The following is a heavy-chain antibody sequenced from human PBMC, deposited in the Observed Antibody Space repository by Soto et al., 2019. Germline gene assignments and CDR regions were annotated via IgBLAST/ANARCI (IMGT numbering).Heavy chain of an antibody. CDR1: GFTFSAYY. J-gene: IGHJ3*02. CDR3: AKLITMVRGVIMDALDI. Sequence: GGSLRLSCAASGFTFSAYYMSWVRQAPGKGLEWLAMTTQDGNNKYYVDSVRGRFTISRDNSKNTLYLQMNSLRAEDTAVYYCAKLITMVRGVIMDALDIWGQGTMVTVSS. D-gene: IGHD3-10*01. V-gene: IGHV3-7*01. CDR2: TTQDGNNK.